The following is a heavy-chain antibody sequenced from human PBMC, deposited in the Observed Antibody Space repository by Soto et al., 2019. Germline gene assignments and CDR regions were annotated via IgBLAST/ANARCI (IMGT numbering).Heavy chain of an antibody. Sequence: GGSLRLSCAASGFTFISYGIRWVRQAPGKGLEWVAVISYDGSNKYYADSVKGRFTISRDNSKNTLFLQMNSLRAEDTAMYYCAKGYFDILTGYTYYYGMDVWGQGTTVTVSS. CDR1: GFTFISYG. CDR3: AKGYFDILTGYTYYYGMDV. J-gene: IGHJ6*02. D-gene: IGHD3-9*01. CDR2: ISYDGSNK. V-gene: IGHV3-30*18.